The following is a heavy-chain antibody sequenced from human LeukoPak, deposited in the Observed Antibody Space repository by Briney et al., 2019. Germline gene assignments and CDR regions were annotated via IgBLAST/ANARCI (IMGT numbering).Heavy chain of an antibody. CDR2: ISGSDGST. CDR1: GFTFSTYA. J-gene: IGHJ5*02. CDR3: AKDGRGGNCCNWFDP. V-gene: IGHV3-23*01. D-gene: IGHD2-15*01. Sequence: GGSLRLSCAAPGFTFSTYAMSWVRQAPGKGLEWVSGISGSDGSTDYADSVKGRFTISRDNSKNTLYLQMNSLRAEDTAVYHCAKDGRGGNCCNWFDPWGQGTLVTVSS.